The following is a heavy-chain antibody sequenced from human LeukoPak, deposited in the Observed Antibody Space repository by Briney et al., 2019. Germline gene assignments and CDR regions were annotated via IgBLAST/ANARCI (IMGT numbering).Heavy chain of an antibody. V-gene: IGHV3-23*01. Sequence: PGGSLRLSCAASGFPLSSYAMSWVRQASGKGLEWVSATNSSDPGTYYADSVRGRFTISRDNYKNPLYLQMNSLRDEDTAIYYCAKNGDRGAYCSGGTCYPYYYYYMDVWGKGTTVTISS. J-gene: IGHJ6*03. D-gene: IGHD2-15*01. CDR1: GFPLSSYA. CDR2: TNSSDPGT. CDR3: AKNGDRGAYCSGGTCYPYYYYYMDV.